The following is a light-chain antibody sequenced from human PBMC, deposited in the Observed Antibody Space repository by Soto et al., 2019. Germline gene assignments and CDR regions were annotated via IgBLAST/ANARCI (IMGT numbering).Light chain of an antibody. CDR2: DAS. V-gene: IGKV1-5*01. CDR1: QSISSW. CDR3: QQYNSYPWT. J-gene: IGKJ1*01. Sequence: IQMTQSPSTLSASVVDRVPITCRASQSISSWLAWYQQKPGKAPKLLIYDASSLESGVPSRFSGSGSGTEFTLTISSLQPDDFATYYCQQYNSYPWTFGQGTKVDI.